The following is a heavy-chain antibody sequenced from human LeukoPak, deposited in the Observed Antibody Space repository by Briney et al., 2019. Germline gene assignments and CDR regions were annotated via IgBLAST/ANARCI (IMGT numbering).Heavy chain of an antibody. Sequence: GGSLRLSCAASGFTFSNAWMSWVRQAPGKGLEWVGRIKSKPDGGTTDYPAPVKGRFTISRDDSKNTLYLQMNSLKTEDTAVYYCTTDKSSPPFDYWGQGTLVTVSS. J-gene: IGHJ4*02. D-gene: IGHD6-6*01. CDR2: IKSKPDGGTT. CDR3: TTDKSSPPFDY. V-gene: IGHV3-15*01. CDR1: GFTFSNAW.